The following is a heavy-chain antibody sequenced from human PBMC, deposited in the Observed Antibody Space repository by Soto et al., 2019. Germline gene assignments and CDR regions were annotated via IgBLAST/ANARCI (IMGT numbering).Heavy chain of an antibody. CDR3: TTDHDFWSGYYSYYYYYGMDV. Sequence: GGSLRLSCAAPGFTFSNAWMNWVRQAPGKGLEWGGRIKSKTDGGTTDYAAPVKGRFTISRDDSKNTLYLQMNSLKTEDTAVYYCTTDHDFWSGYYSYYYYYGMDVWGQGTTVTVSS. J-gene: IGHJ6*02. D-gene: IGHD3-3*01. CDR1: GFTFSNAW. V-gene: IGHV3-15*07. CDR2: IKSKTDGGTT.